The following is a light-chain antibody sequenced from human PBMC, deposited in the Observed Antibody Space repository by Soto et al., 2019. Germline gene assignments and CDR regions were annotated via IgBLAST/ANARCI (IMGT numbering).Light chain of an antibody. V-gene: IGKV1-39*01. CDR3: QQSFSTPWT. Sequence: DIPMTQSPSSLSASVGDRVTLTCRASQTISTFLNWYQHKTGKAPKLLIYDASNLHSGVPSRFSGSGSGTDFTLTISSLQPEDFATYSCQQSFSTPWTFGKGTKVEVK. CDR1: QTISTF. J-gene: IGKJ1*01. CDR2: DAS.